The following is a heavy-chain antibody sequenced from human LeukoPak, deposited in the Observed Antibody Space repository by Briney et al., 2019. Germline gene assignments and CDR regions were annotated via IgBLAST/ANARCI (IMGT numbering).Heavy chain of an antibody. V-gene: IGHV1-69*13. J-gene: IGHJ4*02. CDR3: ARLAGMYYYDSSGPFDY. Sequence: SVKVSCKASGGTFSSYAISWVRQAPGQGLEWMGGIIPIFSTANYAQKFQGRVTITADESTSTAYMELSSLRSEDTAVYYCARLAGMYYYDSSGPFDYWGQGTLVTVSS. CDR2: IIPIFSTA. D-gene: IGHD3-22*01. CDR1: GGTFSSYA.